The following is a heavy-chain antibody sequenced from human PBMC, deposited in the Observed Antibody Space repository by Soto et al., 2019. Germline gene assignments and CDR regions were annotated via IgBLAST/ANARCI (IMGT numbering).Heavy chain of an antibody. CDR3: ARGYSYSSGWYVYFDY. CDR2: INHSGST. V-gene: IGHV4-34*01. D-gene: IGHD6-19*01. J-gene: IGHJ4*02. CDR1: GGSFSGYY. Sequence: KPSETLSLTCAVYGGSFSGYYWSWIRQPPGKGLEWIGEINHSGSTNYNPSLKSRVTISVDTSKNQFSLKLSSVTAADTAVCYCARGYSYSSGWYVYFDYWGQGTLVTVSS.